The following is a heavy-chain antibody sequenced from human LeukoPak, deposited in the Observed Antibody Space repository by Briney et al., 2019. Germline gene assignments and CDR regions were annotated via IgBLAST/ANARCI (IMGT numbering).Heavy chain of an antibody. J-gene: IGHJ4*02. CDR3: ARYIVATRAFGY. CDR1: GYTFTRYA. Sequence: ASVKVSCKASGYTFTRYAMHWVRQAPAQRLAWMGWINAGNGNPKYSQKFQGRVTITRDTSASTAYMELSSLRSEDAAVYYCARYIVATRAFGYWGQGTLVTVSS. V-gene: IGHV1-3*01. D-gene: IGHD5-12*01. CDR2: INAGNGNP.